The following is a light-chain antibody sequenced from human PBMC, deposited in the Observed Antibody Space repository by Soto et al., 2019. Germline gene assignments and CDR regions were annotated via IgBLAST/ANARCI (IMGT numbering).Light chain of an antibody. CDR2: DAS. V-gene: IGKV3-11*01. CDR1: QSVSSY. CDR3: QLLSNWPPLT. J-gene: IGKJ1*01. Sequence: EIVLTQSPATLSLSPGERATLSCRASQSVSSYLAWYQQTPGQAPRLLIYDASNRATGIPARFSGSVSGTDFTLTIIILVPEDFAVYYCQLLSNWPPLTFGQGTKVEIK.